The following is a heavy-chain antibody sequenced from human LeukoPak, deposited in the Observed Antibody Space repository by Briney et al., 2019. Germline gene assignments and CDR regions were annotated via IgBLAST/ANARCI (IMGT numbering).Heavy chain of an antibody. Sequence: GGSLRLSCAVSGFTLSSYAMSWVRQAPGKGLEWVSGISGSGGSTYYADSVKGRFTISRDNSKNTPYLQVNSLRAEDTAVYYCAKDTTLVLDAFDIWGQGTMVTVSS. CDR3: AKDTTLVLDAFDI. D-gene: IGHD1-1*01. CDR1: GFTLSSYA. J-gene: IGHJ3*02. V-gene: IGHV3-23*01. CDR2: ISGSGGST.